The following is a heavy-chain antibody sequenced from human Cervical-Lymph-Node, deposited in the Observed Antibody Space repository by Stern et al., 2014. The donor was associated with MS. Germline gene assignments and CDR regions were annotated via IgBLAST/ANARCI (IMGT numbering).Heavy chain of an antibody. J-gene: IGHJ4*02. V-gene: IGHV1-18*01. D-gene: IGHD4-11*01. Sequence: VQLVESGADVKKPGASVNVSCKTSGYTFTYYAISWIRQAPGQGLEWVGWISPYNGNTNFVQKLQGRVAMTTDTSTSTAYMELRSLRSDDTAVYYCARDDDYTRRAIDYWGQGTLVTVSS. CDR3: ARDDDYTRRAIDY. CDR2: ISPYNGNT. CDR1: GYTFTYYA.